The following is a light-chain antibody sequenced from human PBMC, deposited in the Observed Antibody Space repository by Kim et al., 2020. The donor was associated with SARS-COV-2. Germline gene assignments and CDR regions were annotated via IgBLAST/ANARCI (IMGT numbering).Light chain of an antibody. CDR2: DAS. CDR1: RSISGY. V-gene: IGKV3-11*01. Sequence: SPGESATLSCRASRSISGYLAWYQHKLGQPPRLLIYDASNGATGIPARFRGSGSETDFTLTISTLEPEDFGIYYCQQRAGWPVTFGQGTKVDI. CDR3: QQRAGWPVT. J-gene: IGKJ1*01.